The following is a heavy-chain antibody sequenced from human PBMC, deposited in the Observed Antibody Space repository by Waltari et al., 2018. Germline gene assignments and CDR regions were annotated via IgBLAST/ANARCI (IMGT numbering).Heavy chain of an antibody. J-gene: IGHJ6*02. CDR1: GGSISSSSYY. Sequence: QLQLQESGPGLVKPSETLSLTCTVSGGSISSSSYYWGWIRQPPGKGLEWIGSIYYSGSTYYNPSLKSRVTISVDTSKNQFSLKLSSVTAADTAVYYCAISYGDFTPRYYYYGMDVWGQGTTVTVSS. CDR2: IYYSGST. V-gene: IGHV4-39*07. CDR3: AISYGDFTPRYYYYGMDV. D-gene: IGHD4-17*01.